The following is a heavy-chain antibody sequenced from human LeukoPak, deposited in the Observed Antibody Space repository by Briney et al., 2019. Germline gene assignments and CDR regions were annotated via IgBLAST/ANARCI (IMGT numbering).Heavy chain of an antibody. Sequence: RASVKVSCKTSGYTFTSYYINWLRQAPGQGLEWVGWISVNNGDTKFAQRFQGRVNITADTSTRTSYMELRSLSPDDTAIYYCARDSSRGSNWYYAEYFQHWGQGALVIV. CDR2: ISVNNGDT. D-gene: IGHD6-13*01. V-gene: IGHV1-18*01. CDR1: GYTFTSYY. CDR3: ARDSSRGSNWYYAEYFQH. J-gene: IGHJ1*01.